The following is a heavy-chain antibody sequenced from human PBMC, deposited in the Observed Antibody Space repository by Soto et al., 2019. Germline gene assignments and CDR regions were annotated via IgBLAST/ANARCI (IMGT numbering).Heavy chain of an antibody. CDR3: ARARYSSRWGTFDS. CDR2: IFPNVGTA. Sequence: ASVKVSCKAFGGSFSTNEIDWVRQAPGQGLEWMGRIFPNVGTADYAQKFQGRLTIIADESTSTVFMELSRLSSADTAVYFCARARYSSRWGTFDSWGQGTQVTVSS. CDR1: GGSFSTNE. V-gene: IGHV1-69*13. D-gene: IGHD3-22*01. J-gene: IGHJ4*02.